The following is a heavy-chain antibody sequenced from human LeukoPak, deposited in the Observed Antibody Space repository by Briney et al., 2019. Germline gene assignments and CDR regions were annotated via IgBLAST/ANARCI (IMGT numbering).Heavy chain of an antibody. Sequence: SETLSLTCTVSGGSISSYYWIWIRQPPGKGLEGIGYIYTSGSTNYNPSLKSRVTISVDTSKNQFSLKLSSVTAADTAVYYCARLPRSSPEYFQHWGQGTLVTVSS. CDR1: GGSISSYY. D-gene: IGHD6-6*01. CDR2: IYTSGST. J-gene: IGHJ1*01. CDR3: ARLPRSSPEYFQH. V-gene: IGHV4-4*09.